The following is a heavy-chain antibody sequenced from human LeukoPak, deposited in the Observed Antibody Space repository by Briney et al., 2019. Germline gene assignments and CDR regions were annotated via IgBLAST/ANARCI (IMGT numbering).Heavy chain of an antibody. D-gene: IGHD4-11*01. J-gene: IGHJ6*02. V-gene: IGHV1-2*02. CDR2: INPNSGGT. CDR1: GYTFTDYY. CDR3: ARVRELSTVTTDDYGMDV. Sequence: ASVTVSCKASGYTFTDYYIHWVRQAPGQGLEWMGWINPNSGGTNSAQKFQGRVTMTRDTSITTAYMEVSRLRSDDTAVYYCARVRELSTVTTDDYGMDVWGQGTTVTVSS.